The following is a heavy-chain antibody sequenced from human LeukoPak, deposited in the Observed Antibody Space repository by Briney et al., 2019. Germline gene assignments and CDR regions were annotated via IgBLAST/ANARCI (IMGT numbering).Heavy chain of an antibody. CDR2: IYTSGST. CDR3: ARDTYYYDSSGYYPNWFDP. V-gene: IGHV4-4*07. Sequence: SETLSLTCTVSGSSISSYYWSWIRQPAGKGLEWIGRIYTSGSTNYNPSLKSRVTMSVDTSKNQFSLKLSSVTAADTAVYYCARDTYYYDSSGYYPNWFDPWGQGTLVTVSS. J-gene: IGHJ5*02. D-gene: IGHD3-22*01. CDR1: GSSISSYY.